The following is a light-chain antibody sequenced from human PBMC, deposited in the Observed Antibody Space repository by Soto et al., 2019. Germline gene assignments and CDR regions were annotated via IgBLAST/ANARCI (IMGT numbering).Light chain of an antibody. CDR2: LGS. J-gene: IGKJ5*01. V-gene: IGKV2-28*01. Sequence: DIVMTQSPLSLPVTPGEPASISCRSSQSLLHSNGYNYLDWYLQKPGQSPQLLIYLGSNRASGVPDRFSGSGSGTDFTLKISRVEAEDVGVYYCMQAIHTPVTFGQRTRLEIK. CDR3: MQAIHTPVT. CDR1: QSLLHSNGYNY.